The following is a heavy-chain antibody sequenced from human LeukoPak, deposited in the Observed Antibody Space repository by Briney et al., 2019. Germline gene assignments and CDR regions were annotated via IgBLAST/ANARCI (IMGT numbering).Heavy chain of an antibody. V-gene: IGHV4-34*01. CDR1: GGSFSGYY. D-gene: IGHD4-17*01. CDR2: INHSGNT. Sequence: PSETLSLTCAVYGGSFSGYYWTWIRQPPGKGLEWIGEINHSGNTNYNPSLKSRVTISVDTSKNQFSLKLSSVTAADTAVYYCARGFGYGGYAVDYWGQGTLVTVSS. CDR3: ARGFGYGGYAVDY. J-gene: IGHJ4*02.